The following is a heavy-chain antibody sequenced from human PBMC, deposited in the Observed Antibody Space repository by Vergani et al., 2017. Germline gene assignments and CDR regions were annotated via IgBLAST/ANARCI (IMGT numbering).Heavy chain of an antibody. CDR3: ARVGLFGVNGMDV. CDR2: TRNKANSYTT. Sequence: EVQLVESGGGLVQPGGSLRLSCAASGFTFSDHYMDWVRQAPGKGLEWVGRTRNKANSYTTEYAASVKGRFTISRDDSKNSLYLQMNSLKTEDTAVYYCARVGLFGVNGMDVWGQGTTVTVSS. CDR1: GFTFSDHY. V-gene: IGHV3-72*01. J-gene: IGHJ6*02. D-gene: IGHD3-3*01.